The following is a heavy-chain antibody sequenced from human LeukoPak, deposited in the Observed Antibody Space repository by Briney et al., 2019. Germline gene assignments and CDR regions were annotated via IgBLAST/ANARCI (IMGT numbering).Heavy chain of an antibody. Sequence: GGSLRLSCAASGFTFNNYGMSWVRQAPGKGLEWVSEISNTGGSTNYGDSVQGRFTISRDNSENTLYLQMDSLRAEDTAIYYCAKGIDNRGNPFDYWGQGTLVTVST. CDR1: GFTFNNYG. J-gene: IGHJ4*02. V-gene: IGHV3-23*01. CDR2: ISNTGGST. D-gene: IGHD2/OR15-2a*01. CDR3: AKGIDNRGNPFDY.